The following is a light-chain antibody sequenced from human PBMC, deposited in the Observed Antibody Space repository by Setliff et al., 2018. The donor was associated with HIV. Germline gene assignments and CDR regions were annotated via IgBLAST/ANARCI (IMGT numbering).Light chain of an antibody. V-gene: IGLV3-21*03. CDR3: QVWDSISDHYV. CDR1: NIGSKS. J-gene: IGLJ1*01. Sequence: SYELTQPPSVSVAPGKTARITCGGNNIGSKSVQWYQQKPGQAPVMVVYAESDRPSGVPERFSGSKSGNTATLTISRVEAGDEADYYCQVWDSISDHYVFGTGTKVTVL. CDR2: AES.